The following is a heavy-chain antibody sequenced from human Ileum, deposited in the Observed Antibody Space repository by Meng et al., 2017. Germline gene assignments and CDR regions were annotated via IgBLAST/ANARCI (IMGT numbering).Heavy chain of an antibody. CDR3: VKDFDNFDKSGYSDWFDS. Sequence: SCAASGFIFSNYWMSWVRQAPGKGLEWVAIIKEDGSAVYYVDSVKGRFSISRDNAKNSLYLQMNSLRAEDTAVYYCVKDFDNFDKSGYSDWFDSWGPGTLVTVSS. J-gene: IGHJ5*01. CDR2: IKEDGSAV. CDR1: GFIFSNYW. V-gene: IGHV3-7*01. D-gene: IGHD3-22*01.